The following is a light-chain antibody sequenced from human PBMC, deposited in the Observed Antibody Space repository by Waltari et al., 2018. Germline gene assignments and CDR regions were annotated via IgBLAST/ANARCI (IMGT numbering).Light chain of an antibody. Sequence: QSALTQPASVSGSPGQSITISCTGTNNDIGSYNLVSWYQHHPGKAPKVIIFVVNKLPSGVSNRFSGSKSGNTASLTVSGLHPEDEADYYCCSYAGTPRVVFGGGTKLTVL. CDR1: NNDIGSYNL. V-gene: IGLV2-23*02. CDR3: CSYAGTPRVV. CDR2: VVN. J-gene: IGLJ2*01.